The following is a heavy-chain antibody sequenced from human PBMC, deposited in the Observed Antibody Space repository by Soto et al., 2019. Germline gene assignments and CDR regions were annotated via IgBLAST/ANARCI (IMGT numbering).Heavy chain of an antibody. Sequence: ASVKVSCKASGYTFTGYYMHWVRQAPGQGLEWMGWINPNSGGTNYAQKFQGWVTMTRDTSISTAYMELSRLRSDDTAVYYCARERLKAAPDYYYGMDVWGQGTTVTVSS. D-gene: IGHD6-6*01. J-gene: IGHJ6*02. CDR2: INPNSGGT. CDR3: ARERLKAAPDYYYGMDV. V-gene: IGHV1-2*04. CDR1: GYTFTGYY.